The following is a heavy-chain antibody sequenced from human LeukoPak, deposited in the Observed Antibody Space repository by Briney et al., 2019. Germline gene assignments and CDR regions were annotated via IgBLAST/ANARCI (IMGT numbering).Heavy chain of an antibody. J-gene: IGHJ4*02. CDR2: LYVSESP. Sequence: SETLSLTCTVSGAFLTNPTYYQWSWIRRAPGKGLELIGSLYVSESPKINPSLRSRVTLSLDTSKNQFSLKLGSVTAEGSAVYYCARFKSGGWSYFDSWGQGTPVTVSS. D-gene: IGHD4-23*01. V-gene: IGHV4-61*01. CDR3: ARFKSGGWSYFDS. CDR1: GAFLTNPTYY.